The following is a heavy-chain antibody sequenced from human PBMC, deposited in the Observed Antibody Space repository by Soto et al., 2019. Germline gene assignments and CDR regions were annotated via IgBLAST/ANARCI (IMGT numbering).Heavy chain of an antibody. J-gene: IGHJ6*02. V-gene: IGHV3-23*01. CDR3: AKARGSSSSMRYGLDV. D-gene: IGHD6-13*01. CDR2: ISVSGGAT. Sequence: PGGSLRLSCAASGFTFSSYAMSWVRQAPGKGLEWVSVISVSGGATNDADSVRGRFTISRDNAKNTLYLQMNGLRDEDTAVYYCAKARGSSSSMRYGLDVWGQGTKVTVSS. CDR1: GFTFSSYA.